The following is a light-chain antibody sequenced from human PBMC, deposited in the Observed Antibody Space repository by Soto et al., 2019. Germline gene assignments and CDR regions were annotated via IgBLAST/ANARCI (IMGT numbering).Light chain of an antibody. CDR2: EGS. Sequence: QSALTQPASVSGSPGQSITISCTGTSSDVGSYNLVSWYQQHPGKAPKLMIYEGSKRPSGVSNRFSGSKSGNTASLTISGLQAEDGADYYCCSYAGSSTFVYVFGTGTKVTVL. CDR1: SSDVGSYNL. V-gene: IGLV2-23*03. J-gene: IGLJ1*01. CDR3: CSYAGSSTFVYV.